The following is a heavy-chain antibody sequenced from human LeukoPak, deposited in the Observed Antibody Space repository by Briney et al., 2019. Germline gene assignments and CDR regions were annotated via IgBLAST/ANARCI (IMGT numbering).Heavy chain of an antibody. V-gene: IGHV3-48*03. Sequence: GGSLRLSCAASGFTFSSYALNWVRQAPGKGLEWLSYISSSGTTVYCADSVKGRFTISRDSADNSLYLQMNSLRAEDTAVYYCARALPIDYWGQGTLVTVSP. CDR2: ISSSGTTV. J-gene: IGHJ4*02. CDR3: ARALPIDY. CDR1: GFTFSSYA.